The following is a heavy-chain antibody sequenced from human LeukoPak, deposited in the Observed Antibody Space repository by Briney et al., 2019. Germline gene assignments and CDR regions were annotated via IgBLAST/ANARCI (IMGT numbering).Heavy chain of an antibody. J-gene: IGHJ6*03. V-gene: IGHV1-18*01. Sequence: ASVKVSCKASGYTFTSYGISWVRQAPGQGLEWMGWISAYNGNTNYAQKFQGRVTMTRDTSISTAYMELSRLRSDDTAVYYCARVRFLEWLREYYYYMDVWGKGTTVTVSS. CDR3: ARVRFLEWLREYYYYMDV. D-gene: IGHD3-3*01. CDR2: ISAYNGNT. CDR1: GYTFTSYG.